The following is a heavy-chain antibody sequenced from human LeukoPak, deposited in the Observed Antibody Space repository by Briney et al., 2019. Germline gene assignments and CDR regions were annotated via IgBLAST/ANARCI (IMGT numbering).Heavy chain of an antibody. D-gene: IGHD3-16*01. V-gene: IGHV3-23*01. J-gene: IGHJ5*02. CDR2: IGGRGTST. CDR1: GFRFSDFT. Sequence: GSLSLSCAASGFRFSDFTMTWVRQAPGKGPEWVSAIGGRGTSTYYADSLGGRFTISRDNSKDMLYLQMNSLKVEDTATYYCGKEGGAWGQGTKVTVSS. CDR3: GKEGGA.